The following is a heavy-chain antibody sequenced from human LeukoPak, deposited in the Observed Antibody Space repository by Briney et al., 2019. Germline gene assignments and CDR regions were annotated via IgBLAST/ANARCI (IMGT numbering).Heavy chain of an antibody. D-gene: IGHD5-12*01. CDR2: VSDTGRA. Sequence: SETLSLTCTVSGGSITGYYWTWIRQPAGKGLEWIGRVSDTGRAYYNPSLERRVTISLDTSNNRFSLKVTSVTAADTAVYYCARGTDVTPISGYYSFVYWGQGTLVSVSS. V-gene: IGHV4-4*07. CDR1: GGSITGYY. CDR3: ARGTDVTPISGYYSFVY. J-gene: IGHJ4*02.